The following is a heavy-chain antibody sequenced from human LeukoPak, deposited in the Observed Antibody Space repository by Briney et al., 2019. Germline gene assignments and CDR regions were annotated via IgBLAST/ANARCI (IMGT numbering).Heavy chain of an antibody. CDR1: GWSLSGYY. CDR3: ARGDPYYHGSGSYSPYYFDY. J-gene: IGHJ4*02. Sequence: SETLSLTCAVYGWSLSGYYWSLIRQPPGKGLEWIGEINDSGSTNYNPSPKSRVTISIDTSKNQFSLKLSSVTAADTAVYSCARGDPYYHGSGSYSPYYFDYWGQGTLVTVSS. D-gene: IGHD3-10*01. V-gene: IGHV4-34*01. CDR2: INDSGST.